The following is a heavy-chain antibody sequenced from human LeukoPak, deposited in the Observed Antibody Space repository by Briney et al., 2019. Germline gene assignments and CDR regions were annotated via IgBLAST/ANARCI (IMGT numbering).Heavy chain of an antibody. J-gene: IGHJ6*02. D-gene: IGHD3-10*01. CDR3: ARDSRVQQLWFGELLSPTNYYYYGMDV. Sequence: ASVKVSCKASGYTFTSYAMNWVRQAPGQGLEWMGWINTNTGNPTYAQGFTGRFVFSLDTSVSTAYLQISSLKAEDTAVYYCARDSRVQQLWFGELLSPTNYYYYGMDVWGQGTTVTVSS. CDR2: INTNTGNP. CDR1: GYTFTSYA. V-gene: IGHV7-4-1*02.